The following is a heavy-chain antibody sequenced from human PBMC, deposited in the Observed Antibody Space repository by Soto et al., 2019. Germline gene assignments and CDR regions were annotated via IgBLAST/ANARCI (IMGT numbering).Heavy chain of an antibody. CDR2: ISSSSSYI. Sequence: EVQLVESGGGLVKPGGSLRLSCAASGFTFSSYSMNWVRQAPGKGLEWVSSISSSSSYIYYAGSVKGRFTISRDNAKNSLYLQMNSLRAEDTAVYYCARDPRSHDFWSGYHDAFDIWGQGTMVTVSS. CDR3: ARDPRSHDFWSGYHDAFDI. D-gene: IGHD3-3*01. J-gene: IGHJ3*02. V-gene: IGHV3-21*01. CDR1: GFTFSSYS.